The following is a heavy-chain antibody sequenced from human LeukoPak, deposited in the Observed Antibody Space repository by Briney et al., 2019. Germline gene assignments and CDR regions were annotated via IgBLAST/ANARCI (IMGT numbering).Heavy chain of an antibody. J-gene: IGHJ4*02. CDR2: INHSGST. D-gene: IGHD5-18*01. Sequence: SETLSLTCAVYGGSFSGYYWSWIRQPPGKGLEWIGEINHSGSTNYNPSLKSRVTISVDTSKNQSSLKLSSVTAADTAVYYCAGRRQLWDYWGQGTLVTVSS. CDR1: GGSFSGYY. CDR3: AGRRQLWDY. V-gene: IGHV4-34*01.